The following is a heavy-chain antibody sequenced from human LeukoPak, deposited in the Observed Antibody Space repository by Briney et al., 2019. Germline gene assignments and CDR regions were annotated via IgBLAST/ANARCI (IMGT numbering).Heavy chain of an antibody. V-gene: IGHV1-2*02. CDR2: INPNSGGT. CDR3: ARVASGYSSGWFAVDY. D-gene: IGHD6-19*01. Sequence: ASVKVSCKASGYTFTGYYMHWVRQAPGQRLEWMGWINPNSGGTNYAQKFQGRVTMTRDTSISTAYMELSRLRSDDTAVYYCARVASGYSSGWFAVDYWGQGTLVTVSS. CDR1: GYTFTGYY. J-gene: IGHJ4*02.